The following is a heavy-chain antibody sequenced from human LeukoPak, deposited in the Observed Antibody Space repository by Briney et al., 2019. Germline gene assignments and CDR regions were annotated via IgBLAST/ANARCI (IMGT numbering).Heavy chain of an antibody. Sequence: GGSLRLSCAASGFSFSNAWLTWVRQAPGKGLEWVGRIKSKTDGGTTDYAAPVKGRFTISRDDSKNTLYLQMNSLKTEDTAVYYCTTGYCSRTSCYYFDYWGQGTLVTVSS. CDR3: TTGYCSRTSCYYFDY. CDR2: IKSKTDGGTT. V-gene: IGHV3-15*01. D-gene: IGHD2-2*01. CDR1: GFSFSNAW. J-gene: IGHJ4*02.